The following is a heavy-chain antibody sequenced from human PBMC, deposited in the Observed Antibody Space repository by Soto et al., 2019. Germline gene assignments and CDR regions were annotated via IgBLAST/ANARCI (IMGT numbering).Heavy chain of an antibody. D-gene: IGHD3-10*01. J-gene: IGHJ4*02. Sequence: QVQLVESGGGVVQPGRSLRLSCAASGFTFSSYAMNWVRQAPGKGLEWVALISYDGSNKYYADSVKGRFTISRDNSKNTLYLQMNSLRAEDTAVYYCARAPYGSGSYYNRPTSFDYWGQGTLVTVSS. CDR3: ARAPYGSGSYYNRPTSFDY. CDR1: GFTFSSYA. V-gene: IGHV3-30-3*01. CDR2: ISYDGSNK.